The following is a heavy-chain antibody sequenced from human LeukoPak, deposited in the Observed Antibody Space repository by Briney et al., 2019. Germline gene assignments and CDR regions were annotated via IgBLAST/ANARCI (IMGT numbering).Heavy chain of an antibody. J-gene: IGHJ4*02. CDR1: GYTFTGYY. CDR2: INPNSGGA. CDR3: ARNVNCGGDCYSFFDY. V-gene: IGHV1-2*02. D-gene: IGHD2-21*02. Sequence: ASVKVPCKASGYTFTGYYMQWVRQAPGQGLEWMGWINPNSGGANYAQKFQGRVTMTRDTSISTAYMELSRLRSDDTAVYYCARNVNCGGDCYSFFDYWGQGTLVTVSS.